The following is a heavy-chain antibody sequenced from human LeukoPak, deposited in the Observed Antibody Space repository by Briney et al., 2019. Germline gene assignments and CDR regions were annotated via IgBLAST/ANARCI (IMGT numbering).Heavy chain of an antibody. D-gene: IGHD1-26*01. CDR2: ISGNVGST. J-gene: IGHJ4*02. CDR3: AKAGSIKFDY. CDR1: GFTFSSYW. Sequence: PGGSLRLSCAASGFTFSSYWMSWVRQAPGKGLEWVSGISGNVGSTYYADSVKGRFTISRDNSKNTLYLQMNSLRAEDTAVYYCAKAGSIKFDYWGQGTLVTVSS. V-gene: IGHV3-23*01.